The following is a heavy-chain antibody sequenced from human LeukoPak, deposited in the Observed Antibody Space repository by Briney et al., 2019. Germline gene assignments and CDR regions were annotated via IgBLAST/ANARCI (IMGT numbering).Heavy chain of an antibody. CDR2: IKQDGSEK. D-gene: IGHD2-8*01. V-gene: IGHV3-7*01. CDR3: AKDRCSNGVGCYYYYMDV. CDR1: GFTFSSYW. J-gene: IGHJ6*03. Sequence: GGSLRLSCAASGFTFSSYWMSWVRQAPGKGLEWVANIKQDGSEKYYVDSAKGRFTISRDNAKNSLYLQMNSLRAEDTAVYYCAKDRCSNGVGCYYYYMDVWGKGTTVTISS.